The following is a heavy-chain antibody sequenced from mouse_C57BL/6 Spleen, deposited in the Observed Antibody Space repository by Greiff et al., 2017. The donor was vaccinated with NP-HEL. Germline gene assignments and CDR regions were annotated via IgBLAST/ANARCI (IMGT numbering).Heavy chain of an antibody. J-gene: IGHJ1*03. CDR1: GYTFTSYW. D-gene: IGHD1-1*01. Sequence: QVQLQQPGAELVMPGASVKLSCKASGYTFTSYWMHWVKQRPGQGLEWIGEIDPSDSYTNYNQKFKGKSTLTVDKSSSTAYMQLSSLTSEDSAVYYCARGITTVDRWYFDVWGTGTTVTVSS. CDR3: ARGITTVDRWYFDV. V-gene: IGHV1-69*01. CDR2: IDPSDSYT.